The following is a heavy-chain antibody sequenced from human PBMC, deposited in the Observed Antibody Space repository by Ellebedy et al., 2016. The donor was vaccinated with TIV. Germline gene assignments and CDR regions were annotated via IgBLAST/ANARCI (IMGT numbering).Heavy chain of an antibody. CDR1: GFTVSSNY. Sequence: GGSLRLSCAASGFTVSSNYMSWVRQAPGKGLEWVSVIYSGGSTYYADSVKGRFTISRDNSKNTLYLQMNSLRAEDTAVYYCARDGDYDILTGYYRGMDVWGQGTTVTVSS. D-gene: IGHD3-9*01. V-gene: IGHV3-66*01. CDR3: ARDGDYDILTGYYRGMDV. J-gene: IGHJ6*02. CDR2: IYSGGST.